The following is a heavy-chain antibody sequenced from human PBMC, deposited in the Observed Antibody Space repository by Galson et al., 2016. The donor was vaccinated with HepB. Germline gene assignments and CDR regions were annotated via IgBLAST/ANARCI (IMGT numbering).Heavy chain of an antibody. V-gene: IGHV1-46*04. CDR2: INPTGTIT. CDR3: AREGRGKAYDF. Sequence: SVKVSCKAFTGQWMHWVRQATGQGLEWVGFINPTGTITKYAQELEGRVTLTRDTSTNTGYMELSSLRFEDTAVYYCAREGRGKAYDFWGQGTLVTVSS. D-gene: IGHD3-10*01. CDR1: FTGQW. J-gene: IGHJ4*02.